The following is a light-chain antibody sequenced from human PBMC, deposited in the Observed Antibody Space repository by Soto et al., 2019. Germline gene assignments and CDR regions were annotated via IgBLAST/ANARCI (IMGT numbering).Light chain of an antibody. CDR3: GGWDDSLSGPV. CDR1: SSNIGSNY. J-gene: IGLJ2*01. Sequence: QSVQTQPPSASGTPGQRVNISCSGSSSNIGSNYVYWYRQFPGTAPKLLIQRNNQRPSGVPARFSGSKSGTSASLAISGLRSEDEADYYCGGWDDSLSGPVFGGGTKVTVL. CDR2: RNN. V-gene: IGLV1-47*01.